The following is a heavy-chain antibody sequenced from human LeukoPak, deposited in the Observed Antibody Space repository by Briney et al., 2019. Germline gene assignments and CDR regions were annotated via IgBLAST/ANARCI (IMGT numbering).Heavy chain of an antibody. V-gene: IGHV3-11*01. CDR3: ARDRRPYNSDAFDI. CDR1: EFAFSDYY. J-gene: IGHJ3*02. Sequence: PGGSLRLSCAAPEFAFSDYYMSWIRQAPGKGLEWVAHITTTGRTIFYADSVKGRFTISRDNANNSLYLEMSSLRAEDTAVYYCARDRRPYNSDAFDIWGQGTMVTVSS. CDR2: ITTTGRTI. D-gene: IGHD1-20*01.